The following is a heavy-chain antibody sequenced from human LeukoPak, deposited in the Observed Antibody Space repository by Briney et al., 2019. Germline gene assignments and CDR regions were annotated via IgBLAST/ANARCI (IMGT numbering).Heavy chain of an antibody. J-gene: IGHJ4*02. CDR1: GGSISSYY. V-gene: IGHV4-4*09. Sequence: SETLSLTCTVSGGSISSYYWSWIRQPPGKGLEWIGYIYTSGSTNYNPSLKSRVTISVDTSKNQFSLKLSSVTAADTAVYYCARSREWLWGFDYWGQGTLVTVSS. CDR3: ARSREWLWGFDY. CDR2: IYTSGST. D-gene: IGHD3-3*01.